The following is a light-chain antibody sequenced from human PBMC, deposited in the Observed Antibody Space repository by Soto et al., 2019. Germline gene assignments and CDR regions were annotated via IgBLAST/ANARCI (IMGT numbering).Light chain of an antibody. CDR3: QQYGSSPGT. Sequence: EIVLTQSPGTLSLSPGERATLSCRASQSVSSSYLAWYQQKPGQAPGILIYGASSRATGIPDRFSGSGSGTDFTLTISRLEPEYFAVYYCQQYGSSPGTFGQGTKVEIK. CDR1: QSVSSSY. CDR2: GAS. V-gene: IGKV3-20*01. J-gene: IGKJ1*01.